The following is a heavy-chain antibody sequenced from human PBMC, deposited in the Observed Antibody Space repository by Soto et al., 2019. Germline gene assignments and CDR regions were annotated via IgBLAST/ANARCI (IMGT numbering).Heavy chain of an antibody. V-gene: IGHV1-69*02. CDR3: ARRTSAFDV. Sequence: QVQLVQSGAEVKKPGSSVKVSCKAPGGTFNSYDIHWVRQAPGQGLEWMGRIIPSLGIPNYAQALQGRLTITANVATRTAYMELTNLKSGDTAIYYCARRTSAFDVWGQGTVVTVSS. CDR1: GGTFNSYD. J-gene: IGHJ3*01. CDR2: IIPSLGIP. D-gene: IGHD2-2*01.